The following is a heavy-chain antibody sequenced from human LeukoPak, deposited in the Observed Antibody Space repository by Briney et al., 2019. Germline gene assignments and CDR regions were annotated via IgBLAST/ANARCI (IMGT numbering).Heavy chain of an antibody. CDR1: GFTFSSYG. CDR3: ARDSAYSGSYYYSYYGMDV. Sequence: GGSLRLSCAASGFTFSSYGMHWVRQAPGKGLEWVAVISYDGSNKYYADSVKGRFTISRDNSKNTLYLQMNSLRAEDTAVYYCARDSAYSGSYYYSYYGMDVWGQGTTVTVSS. D-gene: IGHD1-26*01. V-gene: IGHV3-30*19. CDR2: ISYDGSNK. J-gene: IGHJ6*02.